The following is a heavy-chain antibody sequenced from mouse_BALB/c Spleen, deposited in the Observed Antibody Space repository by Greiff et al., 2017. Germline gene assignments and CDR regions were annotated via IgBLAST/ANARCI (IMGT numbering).Heavy chain of an antibody. J-gene: IGHJ4*01. CDR1: GYTFTSYV. CDR3: ARRGSMITIYAMDY. V-gene: IGHV1-14*01. CDR2: INPYNDGT. Sequence: EVQLQQSGPELVKPGASVKMSCKASGYTFTSYVMHWVKQKPGQGLEWIGYINPYNDGTKYNEKFKGKATLTSDKSSSTAYMELSSLTSEDSAVYYCARRGSMITIYAMDYWGQGTSVTVSS. D-gene: IGHD2-4*01.